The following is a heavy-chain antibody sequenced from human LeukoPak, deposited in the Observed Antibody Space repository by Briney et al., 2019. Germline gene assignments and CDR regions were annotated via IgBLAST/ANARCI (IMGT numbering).Heavy chain of an antibody. D-gene: IGHD6-6*01. CDR2: ISYDGSNK. CDR3: ARERSSLGGAFDI. J-gene: IGHJ3*02. V-gene: IGHV3-30-3*01. Sequence: GGSLRLSCAASGFTFGSYAMHWVRQAPGKGLEWVAVISYDGSNKYYADSVKGRFTISRDNSKNTLYLQMNSLRAEDTAVYYCARERSSLGGAFDIWGQGTMVTVSS. CDR1: GFTFGSYA.